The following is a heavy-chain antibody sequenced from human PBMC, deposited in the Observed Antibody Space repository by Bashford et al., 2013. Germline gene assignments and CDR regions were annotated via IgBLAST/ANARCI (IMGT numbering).Heavy chain of an antibody. CDR3: ARLGEYRSGGTSYAGGFFDY. Sequence: VRQMPGKGLEWIGIIFPGDSDTRYSPSFEGQVTLSADKSLSTAYLQWSSLKASDSALYYCARLGEYRSGGTSYAGGFFDYWGQGTVVTVSS. D-gene: IGHD2-15*01. CDR2: IFPGDSDT. J-gene: IGHJ4*02. V-gene: IGHV5-51*01.